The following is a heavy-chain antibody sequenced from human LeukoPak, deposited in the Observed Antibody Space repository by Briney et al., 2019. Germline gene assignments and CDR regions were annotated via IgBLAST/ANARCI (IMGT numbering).Heavy chain of an antibody. CDR3: AKDYAFGHGYGDWVGYYFDY. D-gene: IGHD4-17*01. V-gene: IGHV3-23*01. Sequence: GGSLRLSCAASGFTFSSYAMSWVRQAPGKGLEWVSAISGSGGSTYYADSVKGRFTISRDNSKNTLYLRMNSLRAEDTAVYYCAKDYAFGHGYGDWVGYYFDYWGQGTLVTVSS. J-gene: IGHJ4*02. CDR2: ISGSGGST. CDR1: GFTFSSYA.